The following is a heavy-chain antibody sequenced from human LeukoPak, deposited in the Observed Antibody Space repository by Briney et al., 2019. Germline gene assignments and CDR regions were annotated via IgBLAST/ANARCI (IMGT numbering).Heavy chain of an antibody. CDR2: FDPEDGET. V-gene: IGHV1-24*01. CDR3: ARVDELTGDQGSFDY. Sequence: GASVKVSCKVSGYTLTELSMHWVRQAPGKGLEWMGGFDPEDGETIYAQKLQGRVTMTTDTSTSTAYMELRSLRSDDTAVYYCARVDELTGDQGSFDYWGQGTLVTVSS. D-gene: IGHD7-27*01. CDR1: GYTLTELS. J-gene: IGHJ4*02.